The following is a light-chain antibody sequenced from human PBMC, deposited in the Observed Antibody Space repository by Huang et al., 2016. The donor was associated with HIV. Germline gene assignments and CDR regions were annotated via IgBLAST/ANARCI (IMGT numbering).Light chain of an antibody. CDR1: QTVTNNY. J-gene: IGKJ2*03. CDR2: GAT. CDR3: QQFGSSPPYS. Sequence: IVLTQSPDTLSLSPGERATLSCRASQTVTNNYLAWYQQRPGQAPRRLIDGATTRATGSPDRFSGSGSGTDFTLTISRLEPKDFVVYYCQQFGSSPPYSFGQGTKLEIK. V-gene: IGKV3-20*01.